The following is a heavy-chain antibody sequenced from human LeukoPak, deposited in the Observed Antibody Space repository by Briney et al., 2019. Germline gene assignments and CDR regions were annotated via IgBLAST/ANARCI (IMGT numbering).Heavy chain of an antibody. J-gene: IGHJ4*02. CDR2: INPNSGGT. CDR3: ARGYCSGDCFTLFDY. CDR1: GYMFTGYY. Sequence: ASVKVSCKASGYMFTGYYMHWVRQAPGQGLEWMGWINPNSGGTNYAQKFQGRVTMTRDTSISTAYMELSSLRSDDTAVYYCARGYCSGDCFTLFDYWGQGTLVSVSS. V-gene: IGHV1-2*02. D-gene: IGHD2-21*02.